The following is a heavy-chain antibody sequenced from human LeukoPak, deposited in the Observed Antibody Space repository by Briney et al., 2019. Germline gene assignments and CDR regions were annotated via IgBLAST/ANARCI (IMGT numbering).Heavy chain of an antibody. CDR3: AKAAVVGVDFDY. J-gene: IGHJ4*02. V-gene: IGHV3-30*18. CDR1: GFTFSSYG. CDR2: ISYDGSNK. D-gene: IGHD1-26*01. Sequence: GGSLRLSCAASGFTFSSYGMHWVRQAPGKGLEWVAVISYDGSNKYYADSVKGRFTISRDNSKNTLCLQMNSLRAEDTAVYYCAKAAVVGVDFDYWGQGTLVTVSS.